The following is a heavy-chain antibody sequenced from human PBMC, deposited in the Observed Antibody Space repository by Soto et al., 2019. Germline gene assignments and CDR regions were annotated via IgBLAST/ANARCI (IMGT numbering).Heavy chain of an antibody. D-gene: IGHD6-13*01. CDR1: GFTFSSYS. CDR2: ISSSSSYI. J-gene: IGHJ6*02. V-gene: IGHV3-21*01. Sequence: LRLSCAASGFTFSSYSMNWVRQAPGKGLEWVSSISSSSSYIYYADSVKGRFTISRDNAKNSLYLQMNSLRAEDTAVYYCARDGQQLPPGGMDVWGQGTTVTVSS. CDR3: ARDGQQLPPGGMDV.